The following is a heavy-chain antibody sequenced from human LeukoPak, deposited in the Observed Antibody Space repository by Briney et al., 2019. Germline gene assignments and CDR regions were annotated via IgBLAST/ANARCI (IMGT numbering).Heavy chain of an antibody. V-gene: IGHV1-24*01. D-gene: IGHD4-17*01. J-gene: IGHJ2*01. CDR2: FNPEDGET. CDR1: GYTLTELS. CDR3: ATPYGDYVGAYWYFDL. Sequence: GASVKVSCKVSGYTLTELSMHWVRQAPGKGLEWMGGFNPEDGETIYAQKFQGRFTITEDTSTDTAYMELSSLRYEDTAVYYCATPYGDYVGAYWYFDLWGRGTLVTVSS.